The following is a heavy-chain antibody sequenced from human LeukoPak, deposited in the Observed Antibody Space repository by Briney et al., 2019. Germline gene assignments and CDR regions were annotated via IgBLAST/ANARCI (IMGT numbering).Heavy chain of an antibody. CDR3: ARGDYYSSDY. V-gene: IGHV4-39*07. Sequence: SETLSLTCTVSGDSISSNSYYWGWIRQPPGKGLEWIGSIYYSGSTYYNPSLKSRVTISVDTSNNQFSLKLSSVTAADTAVYYCARGDYYSSDYWGQGTLVTVSS. CDR1: GDSISSNSYY. J-gene: IGHJ4*02. D-gene: IGHD2-21*02. CDR2: IYYSGST.